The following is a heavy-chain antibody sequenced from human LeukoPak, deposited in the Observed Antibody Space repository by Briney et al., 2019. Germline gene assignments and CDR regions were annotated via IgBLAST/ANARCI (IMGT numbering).Heavy chain of an antibody. D-gene: IGHD3-10*01. CDR2: IYYTGGT. J-gene: IGHJ6*03. Sequence: SETLSLTSSVSGGSISNYYWSWIRQPPGKGLEWIGYIYYTGGTSYNPSLKSRVTISIDTSKNQFSLKLSSVTAADTAVYYCARDRVTMIRGVRILDFYYYYMDVWGKGTTVTISS. CDR3: ARDRVTMIRGVRILDFYYYYMDV. CDR1: GGSISNYY. V-gene: IGHV4-59*01.